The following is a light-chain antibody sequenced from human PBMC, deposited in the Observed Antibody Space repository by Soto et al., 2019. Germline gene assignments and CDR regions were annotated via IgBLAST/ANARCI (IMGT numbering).Light chain of an antibody. CDR3: SSYKSNRDVV. CDR1: SSDIGSYNR. Sequence: QSVLTQPPSVSGSPGQSVTISCTGTSSDIGSYNRVSWYQQPPGTAPKLVIYEVSNRPSGVPDRFSGSKSGNTASLTISGLRAEDEADYYCSSYKSNRDVVFGGGTKLTVL. CDR2: EVS. J-gene: IGLJ2*01. V-gene: IGLV2-18*02.